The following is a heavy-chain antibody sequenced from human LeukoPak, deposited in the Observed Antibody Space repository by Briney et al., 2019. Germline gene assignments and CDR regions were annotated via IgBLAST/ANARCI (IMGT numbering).Heavy chain of an antibody. Sequence: PGGSLRLSCAASGFTFSSYGMHWVRQAPGKGLEWVAFIRYDGSNKYYADSVKGRFTISSDNSKNTLYLQMNSLRAEDTAVYYCAKDPSFRPGYFDYWGQGTLVTVSS. CDR3: AKDPSFRPGYFDY. CDR1: GFTFSSYG. CDR2: IRYDGSNK. J-gene: IGHJ4*02. V-gene: IGHV3-30*02.